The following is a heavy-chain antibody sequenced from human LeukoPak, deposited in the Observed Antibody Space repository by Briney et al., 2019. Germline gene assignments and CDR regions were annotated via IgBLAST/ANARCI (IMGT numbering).Heavy chain of an antibody. CDR3: ARTYSVRDYFDY. V-gene: IGHV1-46*01. J-gene: IGHJ4*02. Sequence: ASVKVSCKASGYTFTSYYMHWVRQAPGQGLEWMGIINPSGGSTSYARKFQGRVTMTRDTSTSTVYMELYSLRSEDTAVYYCARTYSVRDYFDYWGQGTLVTVSS. CDR1: GYTFTSYY. CDR2: INPSGGST. D-gene: IGHD4-4*01.